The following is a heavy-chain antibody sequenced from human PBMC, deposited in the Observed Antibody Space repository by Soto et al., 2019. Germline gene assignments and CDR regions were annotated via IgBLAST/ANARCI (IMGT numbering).Heavy chain of an antibody. D-gene: IGHD2-15*01. V-gene: IGHV3-30-3*01. J-gene: IGHJ4*02. CDR1: GFTFSSYA. CDR3: ARDPVLPGGNPDY. CDR2: ISYDGSNK. Sequence: QVQLVESGGGVVQPGRSLRLSCAASGFTFSSYAMHWVRQAPGKGLEWVAVISYDGSNKYYADSVKGRFTISRDNSKNTLYLQMNSLRAEDTAVYYCARDPVLPGGNPDYWGQGTLVTVSS.